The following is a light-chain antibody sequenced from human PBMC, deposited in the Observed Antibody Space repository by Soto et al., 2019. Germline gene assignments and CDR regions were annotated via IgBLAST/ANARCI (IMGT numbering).Light chain of an antibody. CDR2: WAS. CDR1: QSILYSSNNKNY. CDR3: QQFYAARS. V-gene: IGKV4-1*01. Sequence: IVMTQSPDSLAVSLGERATINCKSSQSILYSSNNKNYLAWYQQKPGQPPKLLIYWASTRGSGVPDRFSGSGSGSDFTLTISSLQAEDVAVYYCQQFYAARSFGQGTKVEIK. J-gene: IGKJ1*01.